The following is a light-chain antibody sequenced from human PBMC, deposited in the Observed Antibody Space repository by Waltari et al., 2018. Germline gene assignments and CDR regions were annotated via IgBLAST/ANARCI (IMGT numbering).Light chain of an antibody. CDR1: SGYSSNG. J-gene: IGLJ3*02. CDR3: QTGGHGTWV. V-gene: IGLV4-69*01. Sequence: LVLTHSPSASASLSASVKLTCTLSSGYSSNGLAWLQQQPGKGPRYLMKVNSDGSLRKGDDIPDRFSASNSGTECYLTISSLQSEDEADYYCQTGGHGTWVFGGGTKLTVL. CDR2: VNSDGSL.